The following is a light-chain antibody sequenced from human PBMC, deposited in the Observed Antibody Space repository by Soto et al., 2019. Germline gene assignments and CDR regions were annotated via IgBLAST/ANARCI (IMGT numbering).Light chain of an antibody. J-gene: IGLJ1*01. Sequence: QSALTQPASVSGSPGQSITISCTGTSSDVGAYNYDSWYQQYPGEAPKVIIYDVSHRPAGVSNRFSGSKSGNTASLTISGLQTQDEADYYCSSYTSATTYVFGTGTKVTV. CDR1: SSDVGAYNY. CDR2: DVS. V-gene: IGLV2-14*01. CDR3: SSYTSATTYV.